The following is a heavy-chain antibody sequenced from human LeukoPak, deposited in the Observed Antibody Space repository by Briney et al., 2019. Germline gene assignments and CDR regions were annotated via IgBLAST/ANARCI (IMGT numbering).Heavy chain of an antibody. V-gene: IGHV3-48*01. CDR3: ARDPTVTTGPEYFQH. CDR2: ISSSSSTI. J-gene: IGHJ1*01. Sequence: GGSLRLSCAASGFTFSSYSMNWVRQAPGKGLEWVSYISSSSSTIYYADSVKGRFTVSRDNAKNSLYLQMNSLRAEDTAVYYCARDPTVTTGPEYFQHWGQGTLVTVSS. D-gene: IGHD4-17*01. CDR1: GFTFSSYS.